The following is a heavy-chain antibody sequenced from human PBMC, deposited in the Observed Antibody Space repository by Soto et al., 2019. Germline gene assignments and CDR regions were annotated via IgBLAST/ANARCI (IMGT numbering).Heavy chain of an antibody. CDR3: AREHLMTYYFDY. CDR2: TYYRSKWYN. V-gene: IGHV6-1*01. J-gene: IGHJ4*01. Sequence: TCAVSGASVSSEGRRLNRNRAPPSRGLEWLGRTYYRSKWYNDYAVSVKSRITINPDTSKNQFSLQLNSVTPEDTAVYYCAREHLMTYYFDYWGHGTPVTVSS. CDR1: GASVSSEGRR.